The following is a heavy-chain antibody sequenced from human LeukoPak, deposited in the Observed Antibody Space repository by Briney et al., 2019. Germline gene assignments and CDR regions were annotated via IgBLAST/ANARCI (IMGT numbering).Heavy chain of an antibody. Sequence: GGSLRLSCVASGFTFNTYNMNWVRQAPGKGLEWVSSITSSSSYIYYADSVKGRFTISRDNAKNSLYLQMNSLRAEDTALYYCARSNFVVHRAFDIWGQGTMVTVSS. V-gene: IGHV3-21*04. D-gene: IGHD3-10*01. J-gene: IGHJ3*02. CDR2: ITSSSSYI. CDR3: ARSNFVVHRAFDI. CDR1: GFTFNTYN.